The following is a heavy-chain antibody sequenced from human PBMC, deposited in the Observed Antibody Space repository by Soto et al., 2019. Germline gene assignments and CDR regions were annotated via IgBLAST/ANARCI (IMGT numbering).Heavy chain of an antibody. CDR1: GFTFTTYA. V-gene: IGHV3-30-3*01. Sequence: LRLSCVASGFTFTTYAMNWVRQAPGKGLEWVAVISYDGSNKYYADSVKGRFTISRDNSKNTLYLQMNSLRAEDTAVYYCARDPLWGTAMVLWYFDLWGRGTLVTVLL. J-gene: IGHJ2*01. D-gene: IGHD5-18*01. CDR2: ISYDGSNK. CDR3: ARDPLWGTAMVLWYFDL.